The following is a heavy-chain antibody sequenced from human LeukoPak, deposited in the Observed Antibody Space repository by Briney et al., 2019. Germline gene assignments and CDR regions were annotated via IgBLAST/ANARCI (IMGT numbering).Heavy chain of an antibody. CDR3: ARGLGGSYYGYFDY. CDR1: GGSFSGYY. J-gene: IGHJ4*02. D-gene: IGHD1-26*01. V-gene: IGHV4-34*01. CDR2: INHSGST. Sequence: SETLSLTCAVYGGSFSGYYWSGIRQPPGKGLEWIGEINHSGSTNYNPSLKSRVTISVDTSKNQFSLKLSSVTAADTAVYYCARGLGGSYYGYFDYRGQGTLVTVSS.